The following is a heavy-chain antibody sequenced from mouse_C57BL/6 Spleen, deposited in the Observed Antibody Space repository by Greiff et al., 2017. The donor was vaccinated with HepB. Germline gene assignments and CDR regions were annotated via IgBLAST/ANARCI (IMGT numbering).Heavy chain of an antibody. J-gene: IGHJ4*01. CDR1: GYAFSSYW. D-gene: IGHD3-1*01. V-gene: IGHV1-80*01. CDR2: IYPGDGDT. CDR3: ARSGGDYYAMDY. Sequence: VQLVESGAELVKPGASVKISCKASGYAFSSYWMNWVKQRPGKGLEWIGQIYPGDGDTNYNGKFKGKATLTADKSSSTAYMQLSSLTSEDSAVYFCARSGGDYYAMDYWGQGTSVTVSS.